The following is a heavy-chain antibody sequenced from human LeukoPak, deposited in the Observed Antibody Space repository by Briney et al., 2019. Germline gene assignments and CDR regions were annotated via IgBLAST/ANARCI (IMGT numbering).Heavy chain of an antibody. CDR1: GGSFRNYY. CDR3: ARDLGPRNGDYLLGY. V-gene: IGHV4-34*01. D-gene: IGHD4-17*01. CDR2: INHSEST. Sequence: SETLSLTCAVYGGSFRNYYWSWIRQSPGKGLEWIGEINHSESTNYNPSLKSRVTISVDTSKNQFSLKLSSVTAADTAVYYCARDLGPRNGDYLLGYWGQGTLVTVSS. J-gene: IGHJ4*02.